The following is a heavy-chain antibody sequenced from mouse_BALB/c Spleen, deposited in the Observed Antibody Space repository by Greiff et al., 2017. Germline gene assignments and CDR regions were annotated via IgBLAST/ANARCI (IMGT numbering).Heavy chain of an antibody. CDR2: ISYSGST. V-gene: IGHV3-2*02. Sequence: EVQLVQSGPGLVKPSHSLSLTCTVTGYSINSDYAWNWIRQSPGNILEWMGYISYSGSTSYNPYLKSRISITRDTSKNQFFLQLNSVTSEDTATYYCARLITTEFAYWGQGTLVTVSA. CDR1: GYSINSDYA. J-gene: IGHJ3*01. D-gene: IGHD2-4*01. CDR3: ARLITTEFAY.